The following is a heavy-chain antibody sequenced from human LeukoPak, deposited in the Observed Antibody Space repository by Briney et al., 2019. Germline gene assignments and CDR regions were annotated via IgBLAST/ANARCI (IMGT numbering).Heavy chain of an antibody. CDR2: IYTSGST. J-gene: IGHJ4*02. CDR1: GGSISSGSYY. V-gene: IGHV4-61*02. CDR3: AKGTSSGWYYFDY. D-gene: IGHD6-19*01. Sequence: SETLSLTCTVSGGSISSGSYYWSWIRQPAGKGLEWIGRIYTSGSTNYNPSLKSRVTISVDTSKNQFSLKLDSVTAADTAVYYCAKGTSSGWYYFDYWGQGTLVTVSS.